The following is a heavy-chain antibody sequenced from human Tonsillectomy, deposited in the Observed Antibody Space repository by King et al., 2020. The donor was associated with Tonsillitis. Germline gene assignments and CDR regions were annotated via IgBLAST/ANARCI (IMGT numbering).Heavy chain of an antibody. CDR3: ARLVGAAAAGTGFDY. D-gene: IGHD6-13*01. Sequence: QLVQSGAEVKKPGESLKISCQGSGYSFTSYWIAWVRQMPGKGLEWMGIIYPVDSDTRYTPSCQGQVTISADQSINTANLQWSSLKASATAMYYCARLVGAAAAGTGFDYWGQGTLVTVSS. J-gene: IGHJ4*02. CDR2: IYPVDSDT. V-gene: IGHV5-51*03. CDR1: GYSFTSYW.